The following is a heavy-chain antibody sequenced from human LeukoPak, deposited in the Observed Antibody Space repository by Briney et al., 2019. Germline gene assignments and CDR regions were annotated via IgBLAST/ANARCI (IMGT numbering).Heavy chain of an antibody. CDR3: AKVGLWFGELLGAFDI. CDR1: GFTFSSYA. V-gene: IGHV3-23*01. CDR2: ISGSDGST. J-gene: IGHJ3*02. Sequence: PGGALRLSCAASGFTFSSYAMSWVRQAPGKGLEWVSAISGSDGSTYYADSVKGRFTISRDNSKNTLYLQMNSLRAEDTAVYYCAKVGLWFGELLGAFDIWGQGTMVTVSS. D-gene: IGHD3-10*01.